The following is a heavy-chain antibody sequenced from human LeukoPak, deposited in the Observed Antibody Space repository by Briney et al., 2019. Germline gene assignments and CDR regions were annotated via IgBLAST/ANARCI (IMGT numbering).Heavy chain of an antibody. CDR2: ISGSGGST. J-gene: IGHJ4*02. D-gene: IGHD4-17*01. CDR1: GFTFSSYA. Sequence: GGSLRLSCAASGFTFSSYAMSWVRQAPGKGPEWVSAISGSGGSTYYADSVKGRFTISRDNSKNTLYLQMNSLRAEDTAVYYCAKSGDYGDYGESNYFDYWGQGTLVTVSS. CDR3: AKSGDYGDYGESNYFDY. V-gene: IGHV3-23*01.